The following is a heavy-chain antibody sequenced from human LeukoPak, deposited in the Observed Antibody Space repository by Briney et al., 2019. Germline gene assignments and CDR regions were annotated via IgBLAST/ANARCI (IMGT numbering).Heavy chain of an antibody. D-gene: IGHD3-9*01. Sequence: SETLSLTCTVSGGSISSSSYYWGWIRQPPGKGLEWIGSIYYSGSTYYNPSLKSRVTISVDTSKNQFSLKLSSVTAADTAVYYCARLRETDILTDSVDYWGQGTLVTVSS. CDR3: ARLRETDILTDSVDY. CDR2: IYYSGST. V-gene: IGHV4-39*07. CDR1: GGSISSSSYY. J-gene: IGHJ4*02.